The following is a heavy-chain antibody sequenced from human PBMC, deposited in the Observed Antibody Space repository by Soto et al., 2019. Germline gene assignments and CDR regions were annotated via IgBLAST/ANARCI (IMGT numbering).Heavy chain of an antibody. CDR1: GGSISSSSYY. CDR3: QVGAGRFDY. V-gene: IGHV4-39*03. Sequence: SETLSLTCTVSGGSISSSSYYWGWIRQPPGKGLEWIGSIYYSGSTYYNPSLKSRVTISLDTSKNQFSLKLSSVTAADTAVSYCQVGAGRFDYWGQGTLVTVSS. J-gene: IGHJ4*02. D-gene: IGHD1-26*01. CDR2: IYYSGST.